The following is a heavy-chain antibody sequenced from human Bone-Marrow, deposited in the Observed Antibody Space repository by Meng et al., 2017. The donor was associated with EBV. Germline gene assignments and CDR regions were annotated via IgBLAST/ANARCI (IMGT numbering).Heavy chain of an antibody. CDR3: ARDKKGDGYNPFDY. J-gene: IGHJ4*02. CDR2: IITNTGDA. D-gene: IGHD5-24*01. CDR1: GYTFSTSG. Sequence: QVQLVQSGPELQKPGXSVRVSCKASGYTFSTSGLNWVRQAPGQGLEWMGWIITNTGDATYAQGFTGRFVFSLDTSVSTAYLQMSSLKGEDTAVYYCARDKKGDGYNPFDYWGQGTLVTVSS. V-gene: IGHV7-4-1*02.